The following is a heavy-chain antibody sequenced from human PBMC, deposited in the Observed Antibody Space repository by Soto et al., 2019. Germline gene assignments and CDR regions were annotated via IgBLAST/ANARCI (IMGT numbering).Heavy chain of an antibody. CDR1: GFNFSVSG. CDR2: IRSKSNNYAT. J-gene: IGHJ5*02. Sequence: GGSLRLSCAASGFNFSVSGVHWVRQASGKGLEWVGRIRSKSNNYATVYAESVKGRFTISRDDSKNTAYLQMNSLKTEDTAVYYCTRTDLTSSNLFPWFDPWGQGTLVTVSS. V-gene: IGHV3-73*01. D-gene: IGHD6-13*01. CDR3: TRTDLTSSNLFPWFDP.